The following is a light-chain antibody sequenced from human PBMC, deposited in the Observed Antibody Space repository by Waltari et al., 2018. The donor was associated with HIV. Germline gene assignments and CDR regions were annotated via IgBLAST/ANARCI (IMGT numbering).Light chain of an antibody. J-gene: IGLJ3*02. V-gene: IGLV1-51*01. Sequence: QSVLTQPPSVSAAPGPKVTISCSGRTSNIGENYVSWYQQLPGTAPKLLIYGNDKRPSGIPDRFSGSKSGTSATLDITGVQSGDGADYYCETWENSLSAGVFGGGTKLTVL. CDR3: ETWENSLSAGV. CDR2: GND. CDR1: TSNIGENY.